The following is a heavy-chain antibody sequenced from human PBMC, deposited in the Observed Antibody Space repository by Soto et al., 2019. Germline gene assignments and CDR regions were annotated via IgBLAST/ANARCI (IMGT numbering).Heavy chain of an antibody. CDR2: IYYTGST. CDR1: GGSISSGDHF. Sequence: QVQLQESGPGLVKPSQTLSLTCTVSGGSISSGDHFWTWIRQPPGKGLEWIGYIYYTGSTAYNPSLTRLVTMSVATSKTPFSLKLRSVTAADTAVYYCARDQVILRDFDWSHWYFALWGRGTLVTVSS. V-gene: IGHV4-30-4*01. J-gene: IGHJ2*01. CDR3: ARDQVILRDFDWSHWYFAL. D-gene: IGHD3-9*01.